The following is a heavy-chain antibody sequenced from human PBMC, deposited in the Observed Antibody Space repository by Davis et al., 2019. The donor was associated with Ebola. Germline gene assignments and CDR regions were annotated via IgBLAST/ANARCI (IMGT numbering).Heavy chain of an antibody. Sequence: PSETLSLTCTVSGGSISSSSYYWGWFRQPPGKGLEWIASIYYSGSTYYNPSLKSRVTISVDTSKNQFSLKLSSVTAADTAVYYCARLGARGAPTSDYWGQGTLVTVSS. CDR1: GGSISSSSYY. V-gene: IGHV4-39*01. D-gene: IGHD3-10*01. J-gene: IGHJ4*02. CDR2: IYYSGST. CDR3: ARLGARGAPTSDY.